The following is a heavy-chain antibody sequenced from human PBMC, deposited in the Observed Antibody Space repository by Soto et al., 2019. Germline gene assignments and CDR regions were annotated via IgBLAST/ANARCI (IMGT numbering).Heavy chain of an antibody. J-gene: IGHJ3*02. Sequence: GGSLRLSCAASGFTFSSYAMNWVRQAPGKGLEWVSAISGSGGSTYCADSVKGRFTISRDSSKNTLYLQMNSLRAEDTAVYYCAKGNSWSPALVLDIWGQGTMVTVSS. CDR1: GFTFSSYA. D-gene: IGHD1-7*01. CDR3: AKGNSWSPALVLDI. CDR2: ISGSGGST. V-gene: IGHV3-23*01.